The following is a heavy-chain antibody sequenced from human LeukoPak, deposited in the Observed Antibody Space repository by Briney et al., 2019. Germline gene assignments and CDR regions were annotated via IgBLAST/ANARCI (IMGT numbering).Heavy chain of an antibody. D-gene: IGHD3-10*01. J-gene: IGHJ4*02. CDR3: ARHRGSGSSSIPFDY. V-gene: IGHV4-39*01. Sequence: SETLSLTCAVPGASIITGIPYWGWIRQSPGKGPEWIGTVYYSGSIYYNPSLKSRVTLSVDTSKNQFSLRLTSVTASDTAVYFCARHRGSGSSSIPFDYWGQGTLVTVSS. CDR1: GASIITGIPY. CDR2: VYYSGSI.